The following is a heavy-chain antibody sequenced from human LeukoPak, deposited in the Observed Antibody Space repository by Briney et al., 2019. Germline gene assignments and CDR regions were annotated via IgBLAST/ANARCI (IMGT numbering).Heavy chain of an antibody. Sequence: GGSLRLSCGASGFTFSSYEMSWVRQAPGKGLESVSSISSRGSSIYADSVKGRFTISRDNAKNSLYLQMNSLRVEDTAVYYCARVFEGEMATMSDWGQGTLVIVSS. CDR2: ISSRGSSI. V-gene: IGHV3-48*03. CDR3: ARVFEGEMATMSD. D-gene: IGHD5-24*01. CDR1: GFTFSSYE. J-gene: IGHJ4*02.